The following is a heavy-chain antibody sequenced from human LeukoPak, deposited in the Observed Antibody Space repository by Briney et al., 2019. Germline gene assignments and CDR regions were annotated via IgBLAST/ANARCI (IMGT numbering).Heavy chain of an antibody. V-gene: IGHV3-49*04. Sequence: GGSLRLSCTASGFSFSDHAFRWVRQAPGGGREWVGFVRSKTYGGTTEYAASVKGRLTISRADSISIAYLQMNSLKTEDTAVYYCSRGQTQLGLYYGMDVWGQGTTVIVSS. CDR3: SRGQTQLGLYYGMDV. J-gene: IGHJ6*02. CDR1: GFSFSDHA. CDR2: VRSKTYGGTT. D-gene: IGHD3-10*01.